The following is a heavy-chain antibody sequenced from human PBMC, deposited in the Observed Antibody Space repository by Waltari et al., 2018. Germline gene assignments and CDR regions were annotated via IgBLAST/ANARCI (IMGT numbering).Heavy chain of an antibody. CDR2: SFYSGAT. CDR3: ARGGAGGWNTWYWFES. CDR1: GVSIGTDP. V-gene: IGHV4-59*01. Sequence: QVHLQESGPGLVKSSETLSLTCAVSGVSIGTDPLTWIRQPPGKGLEWIGYSFYSGATNYNPSLKSRVTISVDTSKNQLALQLNSVTAADTAVYYCARGGAGGWNTWYWFESWGQGTLVTVSS. J-gene: IGHJ5*01. D-gene: IGHD2-8*02.